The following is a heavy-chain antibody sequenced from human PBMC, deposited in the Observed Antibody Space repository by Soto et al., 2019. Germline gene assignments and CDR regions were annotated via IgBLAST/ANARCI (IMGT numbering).Heavy chain of an antibody. CDR3: ARGDAEMYQLRSGCWFDP. V-gene: IGHV4-30-4*01. Sequence: QVQLQESGPGLVKPSQTLSLTCTVSGGPISSGDYYWSWIRQPPGKGLEWIGYIYYSGSTYYNPSLKIRVTISVDTSKNHFALKLSSVTAADTAVYYCARGDAEMYQLRSGCWFDPCGQGPLVTVSS. D-gene: IGHD2-2*01. CDR2: IYYSGST. CDR1: GGPISSGDYY. J-gene: IGHJ5*02.